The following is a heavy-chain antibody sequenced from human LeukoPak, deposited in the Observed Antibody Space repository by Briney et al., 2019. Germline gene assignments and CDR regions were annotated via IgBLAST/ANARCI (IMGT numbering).Heavy chain of an antibody. Sequence: SETLSLTCTVSGNSINIYSWNWIRQSPEKGLEWIAYMYYSGTTNYNPSLENRAAISLDLSRHQFSLKLSSVTAADTAVYYCARLYSGKRPPDYWGQGTLVTVSS. CDR2: MYYSGTT. D-gene: IGHD2-21*01. CDR1: GNSINIYS. J-gene: IGHJ4*02. CDR3: ARLYSGKRPPDY. V-gene: IGHV4-59*08.